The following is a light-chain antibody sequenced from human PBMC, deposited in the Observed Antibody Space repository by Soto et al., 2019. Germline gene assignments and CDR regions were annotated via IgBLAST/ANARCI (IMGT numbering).Light chain of an antibody. CDR2: DVS. Sequence: QSALTQPASVSGSPGQSITNSCTGTSSDVGGYNYVSWYQQHPGKAPKLMIYDVSYRPSGVSDRFSGSKSGNTASLTISGLQSEDEADYYCDSYTSGSSYVFGTGTKLTVL. CDR3: DSYTSGSSYV. J-gene: IGLJ1*01. V-gene: IGLV2-14*01. CDR1: SSDVGGYNY.